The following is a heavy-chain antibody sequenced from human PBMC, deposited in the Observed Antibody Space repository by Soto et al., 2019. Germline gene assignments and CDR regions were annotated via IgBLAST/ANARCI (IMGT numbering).Heavy chain of an antibody. CDR1: GASISSGSYY. Sequence: QVQLQESGPGLVKPSETLSLTCTVSGASISSGSYYWSWIRQPPGKGLEWVGNIFHSGTTNYNPSLKSQLFMSVGAPINKFSLRLSSVAAADTAFYFRARVQITGPVDSWGQGNLVTVSS. CDR3: ARVQITGPVDS. D-gene: IGHD1-1*01. CDR2: IFHSGTT. V-gene: IGHV4-61*01. J-gene: IGHJ4*02.